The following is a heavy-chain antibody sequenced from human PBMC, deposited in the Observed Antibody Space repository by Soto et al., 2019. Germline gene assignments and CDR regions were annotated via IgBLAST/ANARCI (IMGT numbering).Heavy chain of an antibody. CDR2: ISAYNGNT. Sequence: GASVKVSCKASGYTFTSYGISCVRQAPGQGLEWMGWISAYNGNTNYAQKLQGRVTMTTDTSTSTAYMELRSLRSDDTAGYYCARVWFGELLVDIWGQGTRVTVSS. CDR3: ARVWFGELLVDI. V-gene: IGHV1-18*01. D-gene: IGHD3-10*01. CDR1: GYTFTSYG. J-gene: IGHJ3*02.